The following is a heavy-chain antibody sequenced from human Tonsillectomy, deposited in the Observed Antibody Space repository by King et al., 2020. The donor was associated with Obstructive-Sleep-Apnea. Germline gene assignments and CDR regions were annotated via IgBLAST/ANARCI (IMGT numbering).Heavy chain of an antibody. D-gene: IGHD3-3*01. CDR3: ASEYYDFWSGYPPHYYYYYGMDV. Sequence: QLQESGPGLGKPSETLSLTCTVSGVSISSSSYYWGWIRQPPGNGLDWIVSIYYSGSTYYNLSLKSRVTISVDTDKNQFSRKLSSVTAADTAVYYCASEYYDFWSGYPPHYYYYYGMDVWGQGTTVTVSS. V-gene: IGHV4-39*07. CDR1: GVSISSSSYY. CDR2: IYYSGST. J-gene: IGHJ6*02.